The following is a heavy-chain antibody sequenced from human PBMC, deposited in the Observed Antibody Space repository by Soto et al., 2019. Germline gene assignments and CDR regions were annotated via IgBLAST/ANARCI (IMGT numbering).Heavy chain of an antibody. CDR2: ISARNGDT. D-gene: IGHD1-1*01. CDR1: GYTFTSYG. Sequence: QVHLVQSGAEVKKPGASVKVSCKGSGYTFTSYGITWVRQAPGQGLEWMGWISARNGDTDYAQKLQGRVAVTRDTSTGTAYMQLRSLRSDDTAVYYCARGRYGDYWGQRALVTVSS. CDR3: ARGRYGDY. V-gene: IGHV1-18*01. J-gene: IGHJ4*02.